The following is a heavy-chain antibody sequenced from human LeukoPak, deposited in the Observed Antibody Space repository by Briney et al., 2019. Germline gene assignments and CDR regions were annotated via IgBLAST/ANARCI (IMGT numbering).Heavy chain of an antibody. CDR3: AAKGPVRLLWSYNWFDP. V-gene: IGHV3-30*03. CDR2: ISYDGSNK. Sequence: GGSLRLSCAASGFTFSSYGMHWVRQAPGKGLEWVAVISYDGSNKYYADSVKGRFTISRDNSKNTLYLQMNSLRAEDTAVYYCAAKGPVRLLWSYNWFDPWGQGTLVTVSS. CDR1: GFTFSSYG. D-gene: IGHD3-10*01. J-gene: IGHJ5*02.